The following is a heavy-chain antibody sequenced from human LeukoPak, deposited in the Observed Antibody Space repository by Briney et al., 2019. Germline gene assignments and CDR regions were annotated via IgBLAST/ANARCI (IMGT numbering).Heavy chain of an antibody. V-gene: IGHV1-69*01. J-gene: IGHJ4*02. Sequence: SVKVSCKASGGTFSSYAISWVRQAPEQGLEWMGGIIPIFGTANYAQRFQGRVTITADESTSTAYMELSSLRSEDTAVYYCAIHYYDSSGYSYYFDYWGQGTLVTVSS. CDR1: GGTFSSYA. CDR3: AIHYYDSSGYSYYFDY. CDR2: IIPIFGTA. D-gene: IGHD3-22*01.